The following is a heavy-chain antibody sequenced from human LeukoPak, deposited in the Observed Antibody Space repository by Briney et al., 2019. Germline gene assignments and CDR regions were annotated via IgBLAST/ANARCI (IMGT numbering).Heavy chain of an antibody. V-gene: IGHV4-34*01. CDR1: GGSFSGYY. Sequence: KPSETLSLTCAVYGGSFSGYYWSWIRQPPGKGLEWIGEINHSGSTNYNPSLKSRVTISVDTSKNQFSLKLSSVTAADTAVYYCARAPHDYGDYGGSNHYWGQGTLVTVSS. J-gene: IGHJ4*02. CDR2: INHSGST. D-gene: IGHD4-17*01. CDR3: ARAPHDYGDYGGSNHY.